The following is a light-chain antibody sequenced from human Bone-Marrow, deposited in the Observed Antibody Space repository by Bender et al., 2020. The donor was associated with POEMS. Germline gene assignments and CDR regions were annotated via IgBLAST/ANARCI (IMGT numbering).Light chain of an antibody. CDR2: TNN. Sequence: QSVLTQPPSVSGTPGQRVTISCSGSGSNIGGYPVNWYQQLPGTAPRLLIYTNNERPSGVSNRFSGSKSGNTAYLTISGLQAEDEADYYCGSYTSSSTLDGIFGGGTKLTVL. CDR1: GSNIGGYP. J-gene: IGLJ2*01. CDR3: GSYTSSSTLDGI. V-gene: IGLV1-44*01.